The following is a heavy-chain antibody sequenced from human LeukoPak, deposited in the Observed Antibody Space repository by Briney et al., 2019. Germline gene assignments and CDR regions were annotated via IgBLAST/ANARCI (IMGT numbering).Heavy chain of an antibody. D-gene: IGHD2-21*02. J-gene: IGHJ4*02. CDR3: AKRPFAYCGGDCSYYFDY. CDR1: GFTFSSYA. CDR2: ISGSGGST. Sequence: GGSLRLSCAASGFTFSSYAMSWVRQAPGKGLEWVSAISGSGGSTYYADSVKGRFTISRDNSKNTLYLQMNSLRAEDTAVYYCAKRPFAYCGGDCSYYFDYWGQGTLVTVSS. V-gene: IGHV3-23*01.